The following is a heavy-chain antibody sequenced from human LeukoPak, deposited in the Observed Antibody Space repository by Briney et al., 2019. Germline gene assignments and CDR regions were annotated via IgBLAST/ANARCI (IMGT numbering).Heavy chain of an antibody. V-gene: IGHV3-33*01. CDR1: GFTFSSYG. CDR2: IWYDGSNK. CDR3: ARSTPIVGALDFDY. J-gene: IGHJ4*02. D-gene: IGHD1-26*01. Sequence: PGRSLRLSCAASGFTFSSYGMHWVRQAPGKGLEWVAVIWYDGSNKYYADSVKGRFTISRDNSKNTLYLQMNSLRAEDTAVYYCARSTPIVGALDFDYWGQGTLVTVPS.